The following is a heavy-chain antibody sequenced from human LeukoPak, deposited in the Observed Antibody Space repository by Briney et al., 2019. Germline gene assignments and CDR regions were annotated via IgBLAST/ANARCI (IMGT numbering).Heavy chain of an antibody. J-gene: IGHJ3*02. Sequence: ASVKVSCKASGYTFTGYYMHWVRQAPGQRLEGMGWINPNSGNTGYAQKFQGRVTITRNTSISTAYMEMSSLRSEDTAVYYCASLYYYDSSGYAHPYAFDIWGQGTMVTVSS. V-gene: IGHV1-8*03. CDR2: INPNSGNT. CDR1: GYTFTGYY. CDR3: ASLYYYDSSGYAHPYAFDI. D-gene: IGHD3-22*01.